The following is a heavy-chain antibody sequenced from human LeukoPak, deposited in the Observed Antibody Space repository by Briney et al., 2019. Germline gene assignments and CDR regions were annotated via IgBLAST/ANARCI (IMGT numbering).Heavy chain of an antibody. CDR3: ARMTTVTTYYYYGMDV. Sequence: ASVKVSCTASGYTFTSYDINWVRQATGQGLEWMGWMNPNSGNTGYAQKFQGRVTMTRNTSISTAYMELSSLRSEDTAVYYCARMTTVTTYYYYGMDVWGQGTTVTVSS. V-gene: IGHV1-8*01. D-gene: IGHD4-17*01. CDR1: GYTFTSYD. J-gene: IGHJ6*02. CDR2: MNPNSGNT.